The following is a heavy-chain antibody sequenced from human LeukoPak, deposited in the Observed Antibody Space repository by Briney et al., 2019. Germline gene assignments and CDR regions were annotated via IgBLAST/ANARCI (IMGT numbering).Heavy chain of an antibody. CDR1: GYTFTSYC. CDR2: ISDYNGNT. V-gene: IGHV1-18*01. Sequence: ASVKVSCTASGYTFTSYCINWVRQAPGQGLEWMGWISDYNGNTDYVQNLQGRVTMTKDTSTSTAYMELRSLRSDDTAVYYCARAYCTSTSCYGGFDYWGQGTLVTVSS. D-gene: IGHD2-2*01. J-gene: IGHJ4*02. CDR3: ARAYCTSTSCYGGFDY.